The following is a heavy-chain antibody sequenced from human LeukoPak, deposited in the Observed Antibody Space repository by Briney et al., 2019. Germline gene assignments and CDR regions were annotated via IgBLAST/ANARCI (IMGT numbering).Heavy chain of an antibody. D-gene: IGHD5-24*01. CDR1: GESFSGYY. CDR3: AREMATTSDY. J-gene: IGHJ4*02. Sequence: SETLSLTCAVYGESFSGYYWSWIRQPPGKGLEWIGEINHSGSTNYNPSLKSRVTISVDTSKNQFSLKLSSVTAADTAVYYCAREMATTSDYWGQGTLVTVSS. CDR2: INHSGST. V-gene: IGHV4-34*01.